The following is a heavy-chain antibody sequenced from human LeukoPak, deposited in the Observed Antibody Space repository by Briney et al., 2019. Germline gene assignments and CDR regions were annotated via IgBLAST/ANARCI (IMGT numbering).Heavy chain of an antibody. CDR2: IIPIFGTA. CDR3: PREIRYCSSTSCYGGAFDI. Sequence: SVKVSCKASGGTFSSYAISWVRLAPAQGIEWMGGIIPIFGTANYAQKFQGRVTITADESTGTAYMALSSLRSDVSAVYYCPREIRYCSSTSCYGGAFDIWGQGTMVTVSS. J-gene: IGHJ3*02. D-gene: IGHD2-2*01. V-gene: IGHV1-69*01. CDR1: GGTFSSYA.